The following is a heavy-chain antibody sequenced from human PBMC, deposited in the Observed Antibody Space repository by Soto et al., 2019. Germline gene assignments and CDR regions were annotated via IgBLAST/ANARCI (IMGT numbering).Heavy chain of an antibody. CDR2: INPNNGGT. J-gene: IGHJ4*02. Sequence: QVHLVQSGAEVKKPGASVRVSCKASGYSFTGNSMHWVRQAPGQGLEWMGWINPNNGGTNYAQRFRGWVTMTRDTPVSTAYMDLNRLKSDDTAVYYSVIQRSGVVYWGQGTLVTVSS. CDR1: GYSFTGNS. V-gene: IGHV1-2*04. D-gene: IGHD2-15*01. CDR3: VIQRSGVVY.